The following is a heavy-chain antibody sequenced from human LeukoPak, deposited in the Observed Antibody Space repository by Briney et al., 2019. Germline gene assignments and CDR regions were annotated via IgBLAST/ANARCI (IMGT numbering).Heavy chain of an antibody. V-gene: IGHV4-39*07. CDR3: ARVYDFWSGSDAFDI. CDR2: IYYSGST. J-gene: IGHJ3*02. Sequence: SETLSLTCTVSGGSISSSSYYWGWIRQPPGTGLEWIGSIYYSGSTYYNPSLKSRVTISVDTSKNQFSLKLSSVTAADTAVYYCARVYDFWSGSDAFDIWGQGTMVTVSS. CDR1: GGSISSSSYY. D-gene: IGHD3-3*01.